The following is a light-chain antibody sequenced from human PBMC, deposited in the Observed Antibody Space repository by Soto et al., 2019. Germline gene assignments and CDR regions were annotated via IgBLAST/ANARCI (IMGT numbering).Light chain of an antibody. Sequence: QSVLTQPRSVSGSPGQSVTISCTGTSSDVGTYDFVSWYQQHPGKAPRLMIFDVSERPSGVPDRFSGSKSGNTASLTISGLQAEDEADYYCCLYAVTFYVFGTGNKVTVL. V-gene: IGLV2-11*01. CDR3: CLYAVTFYV. J-gene: IGLJ1*01. CDR2: DVS. CDR1: SSDVGTYDF.